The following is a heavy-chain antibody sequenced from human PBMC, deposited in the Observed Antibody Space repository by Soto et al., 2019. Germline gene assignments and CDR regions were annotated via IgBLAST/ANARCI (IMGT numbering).Heavy chain of an antibody. D-gene: IGHD2-21*02. CDR3: AHSRCGGDCLQSYSSHYYYGMDV. CDR1: GFSLSTSGVG. J-gene: IGHJ6*02. Sequence: QITLKESGPTLVRPTQTLTLTCTFSGFSLSTSGVGVGWIRQPPGKALEWLALIYWDDDKRYSPSLKSRLTITQDTPNNQVVLTMTSMDPVDTATYYCAHSRCGGDCLQSYSSHYYYGMDVWGQGTTVTVSS. V-gene: IGHV2-5*02. CDR2: IYWDDDK.